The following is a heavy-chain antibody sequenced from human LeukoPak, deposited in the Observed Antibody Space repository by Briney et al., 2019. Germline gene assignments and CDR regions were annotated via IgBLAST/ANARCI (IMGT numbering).Heavy chain of an antibody. CDR2: ISSNGGST. Sequence: PGGSLRLSCAASGFTFSSYAMHWVRRAPGKGLEYVSAISSNGGSTYYANSVKGRFTISRDNSKNTLYLQMGSLRAEDMAVYYCARAYCSGGSCYHDYWGQGTLVTVSS. CDR1: GFTFSSYA. CDR3: ARAYCSGGSCYHDY. J-gene: IGHJ4*02. D-gene: IGHD2-15*01. V-gene: IGHV3-64*01.